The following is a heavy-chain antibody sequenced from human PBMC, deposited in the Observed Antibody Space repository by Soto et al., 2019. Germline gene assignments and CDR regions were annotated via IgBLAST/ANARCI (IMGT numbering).Heavy chain of an antibody. D-gene: IGHD3-22*01. CDR2: IWYDGSNK. CDR3: ARDPPGDSSGYYDY. CDR1: GFTFSSYG. Sequence: GGSLRLSCAASGFTFSSYGMHWVRQAPGKGLEWVAVIWYDGSNKYYADSVKGRLTISRDNSKNTLYLQMNSLRAEDTAVYYCARDPPGDSSGYYDYWGQGTLVTVSS. J-gene: IGHJ4*02. V-gene: IGHV3-33*01.